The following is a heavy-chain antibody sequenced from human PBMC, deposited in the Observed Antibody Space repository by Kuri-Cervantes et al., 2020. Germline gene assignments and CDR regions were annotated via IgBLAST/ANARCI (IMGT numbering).Heavy chain of an antibody. Sequence: ASVKVSCKASGYTFTSYGISWVRQAPGQGLEWMGWISTYNGDTNYAQKLQGRVTMTTDTSTSTAYMELSSLRSEDTAVYYCARSPGVTGTYYYYYMDVWGKGTTVTVSS. CDR1: GYTFTSYG. J-gene: IGHJ6*03. CDR2: ISTYNGDT. CDR3: ARSPGVTGTYYYYYMDV. V-gene: IGHV1-18*01. D-gene: IGHD4-23*01.